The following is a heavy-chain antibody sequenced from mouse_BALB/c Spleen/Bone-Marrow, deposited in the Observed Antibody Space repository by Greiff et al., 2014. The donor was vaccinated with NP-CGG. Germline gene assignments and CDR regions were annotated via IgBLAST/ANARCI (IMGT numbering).Heavy chain of an antibody. D-gene: IGHD2-4*01. CDR1: GYTFTSYW. J-gene: IGHJ1*01. CDR3: ARARSTVITTWYFDV. V-gene: IGHV1S41*01. Sequence: DLVKPGASVKLSCKASGYTFTSYWTNWIKQRPGQGLEWIGRFAPGSGNTYYNEMFKGKATLTVDTSSSTAYIQLSSLSSEDSAVYFCARARSTVITTWYFDVWGAGTTVTVSS. CDR2: FAPGSGNT.